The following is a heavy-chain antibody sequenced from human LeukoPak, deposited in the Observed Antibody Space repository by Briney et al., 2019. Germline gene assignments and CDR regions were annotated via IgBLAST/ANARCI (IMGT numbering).Heavy chain of an antibody. CDR3: ARFRNYYDSSGYPYYFDY. CDR1: GGSISSYY. Sequence: SETLSLTCTVSGGSISSYYWSWIRQPPGKGLEWIGYIYYSGSTNYNPSLKSRVTISVDTSKNQFSLKLSSVTAADTAVYYCARFRNYYDSSGYPYYFDYWGQGTLGTVSS. D-gene: IGHD3-22*01. V-gene: IGHV4-59*01. CDR2: IYYSGST. J-gene: IGHJ4*02.